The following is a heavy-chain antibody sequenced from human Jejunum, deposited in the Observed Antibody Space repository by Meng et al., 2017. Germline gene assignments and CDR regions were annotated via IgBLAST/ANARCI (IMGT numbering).Heavy chain of an antibody. Sequence: QVQLQKPGPGLGKPSQTLSLTCAISGDSVSSNRALWHWVRQSPSRGLEWLGQTYYRSEWQNHYGVSVKSRIIINADTSRNQFSLNLNSVTPEDTAVYYCTTWYGEYWGQGTLVTVSS. V-gene: IGHV6-1*01. J-gene: IGHJ4*02. CDR1: GDSVSSNRAL. D-gene: IGHD3-10*01. CDR3: TTWYGEY. CDR2: TYYRSEWQN.